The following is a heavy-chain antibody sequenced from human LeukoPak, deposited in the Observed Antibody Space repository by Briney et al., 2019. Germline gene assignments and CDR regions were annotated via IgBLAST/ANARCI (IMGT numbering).Heavy chain of an antibody. CDR3: ARDLVRVMAGTTSGY. Sequence: GGSLRLSCAASGFTFSSYEMNWVRQAPGKGLEWVSYISSSGSTIYYAGSVKGRFTISRDNTKNSLYMQMNSLRAEDTAVYYCARDLVRVMAGTTSGYWGQGTLVTVSS. CDR1: GFTFSSYE. V-gene: IGHV3-48*03. J-gene: IGHJ4*02. D-gene: IGHD1-7*01. CDR2: ISSSGSTI.